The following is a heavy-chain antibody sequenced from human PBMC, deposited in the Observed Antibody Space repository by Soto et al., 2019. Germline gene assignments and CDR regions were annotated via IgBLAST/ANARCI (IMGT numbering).Heavy chain of an antibody. CDR1: GGSISSSNW. CDR2: ISQSGST. V-gene: IGHV4-4*02. Sequence: QVQLQESGPGLVKPSGTLSLTCAVSGGSISSSNWWTWVRQPPGKGLEWIGDISQSGSTNDNPSLKSRVTISVDKSKNQFSLKLTSVTAADAAVYYCAGPGPHFDYWGQGTLVTVSS. J-gene: IGHJ4*02. CDR3: AGPGPHFDY.